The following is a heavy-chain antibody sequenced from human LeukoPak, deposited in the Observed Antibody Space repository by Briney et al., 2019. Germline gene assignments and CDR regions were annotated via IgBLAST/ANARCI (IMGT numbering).Heavy chain of an antibody. CDR1: GGSISSYY. D-gene: IGHD5-18*01. V-gene: IGHV4-59*01. CDR2: IYYSGST. CDR3: AREIKTAMIDY. J-gene: IGHJ4*02. Sequence: SETLSLTCTVSGGSISSYYWSWIRQPPGKGLEWIGYIYYSGSTNYNPSLKSRVTISVDTSKNQFSLKLSSVTAADTAVYYCAREIKTAMIDYWGQETLVTVSS.